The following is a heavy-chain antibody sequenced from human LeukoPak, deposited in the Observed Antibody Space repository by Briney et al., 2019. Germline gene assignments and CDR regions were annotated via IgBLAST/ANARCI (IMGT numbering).Heavy chain of an antibody. Sequence: PGGSLRLSCAAPGFTFSNYGMNWVRQAPGKGLEWVANIKQDGSEKYYVDSVKGRFTISRDNAKNSLYLQMNSLRAEDTAVYYCARGGDFWSGYPLYNWFDPWGQGTLVTVSS. J-gene: IGHJ5*02. CDR1: GFTFSNYG. CDR2: IKQDGSEK. CDR3: ARGGDFWSGYPLYNWFDP. V-gene: IGHV3-7*01. D-gene: IGHD3-3*01.